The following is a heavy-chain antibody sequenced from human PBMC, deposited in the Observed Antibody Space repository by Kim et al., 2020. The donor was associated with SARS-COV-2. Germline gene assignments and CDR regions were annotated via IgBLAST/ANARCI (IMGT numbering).Heavy chain of an antibody. CDR1: GGSISSGSLA. D-gene: IGHD4-17*01. Sequence: SETLSLTCRVSGGSISSGSLAWSWIRQAPGKGPEWIGYVYYSGTSHHNPALSRRVTLSIARSKNQFTLQLRSVTAADTAVYFCARGGSSTVTSFWYFDLWGRGALVTVSS. CDR3: ARGGSSTVTSFWYFDL. J-gene: IGHJ2*01. CDR2: VYYSGTS. V-gene: IGHV4-30-2*01.